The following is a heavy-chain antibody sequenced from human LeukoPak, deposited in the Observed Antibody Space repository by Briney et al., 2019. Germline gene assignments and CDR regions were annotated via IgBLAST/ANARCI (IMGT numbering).Heavy chain of an antibody. CDR1: GFTFSDYY. CDR2: ISSGGSTI. V-gene: IGHV3-11*01. CDR3: ARYDVAYNPFDY. J-gene: IGHJ4*02. D-gene: IGHD1-14*01. Sequence: PGGSLRLSCAASGFTFSDYYMSWIRQAPGKGLEWVSYISSGGSTIYSADSVKGRFTISRDNAKSSLFLQMNSLRVEDTAVYYCARYDVAYNPFDYWGQGTLVTVSS.